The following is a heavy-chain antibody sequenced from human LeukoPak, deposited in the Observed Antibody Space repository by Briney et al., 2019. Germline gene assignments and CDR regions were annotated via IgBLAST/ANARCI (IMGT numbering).Heavy chain of an antibody. CDR1: GGSISSSSYY. V-gene: IGHV4-39*01. D-gene: IGHD6-13*01. CDR2: IYYSGST. CDR3: AYGRAAAGLY. J-gene: IGHJ4*02. Sequence: KPPETLSLTCTVSGGSISSSSYYWGWIRQPPGKGLEWIGSIYYSGSTYYNPSLKSRVTISVDTSKNQFSLKLSSVTAADTAVYYCAYGRAAAGLYWGQGTLVTVSS.